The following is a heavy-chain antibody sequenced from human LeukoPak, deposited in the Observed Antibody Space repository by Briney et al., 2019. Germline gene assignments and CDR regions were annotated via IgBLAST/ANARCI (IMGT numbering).Heavy chain of an antibody. CDR3: ARVPRSYYYYYYMDV. Sequence: SETLSLTCTVSGGSISSYYWSWIRQPPGKGLEWIGYIYYSGSTNYNPSLKSRVTISVDTSKNQLSLKLSSVTAADTAVYYCARVPRSYYYYYYMDVWGKGTTVTVSS. CDR2: IYYSGST. J-gene: IGHJ6*03. CDR1: GGSISSYY. V-gene: IGHV4-59*01.